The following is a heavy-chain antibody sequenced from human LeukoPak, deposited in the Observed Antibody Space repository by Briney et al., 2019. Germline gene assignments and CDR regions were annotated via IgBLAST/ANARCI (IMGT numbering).Heavy chain of an antibody. CDR2: INHSGST. CDR1: GGSFSGYY. CDR3: ARSRVVPAATRHFDY. J-gene: IGHJ4*02. V-gene: IGHV4-34*01. D-gene: IGHD2-2*01. Sequence: SETLSLTCAVYGGSFSGYYWSWIRQPPGKGLEWIGEINHSGSTNYNPSLKSRATISVDTSKNQFSLKLSSVTAADTAVYYCARSRVVPAATRHFDYWGQGTLVTLSS.